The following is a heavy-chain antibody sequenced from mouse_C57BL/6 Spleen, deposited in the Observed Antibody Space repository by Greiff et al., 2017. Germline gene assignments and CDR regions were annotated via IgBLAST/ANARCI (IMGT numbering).Heavy chain of an antibody. D-gene: IGHD1-1*02. Sequence: EVQLQQSGPELVKPGASVKISCKASGYTFTDYYMNWVKQSHGKSLEWIGDINPNNGGTSYNQKFKGKATLTVDKSSSTAYMELRSLTSEDSAVYYCARRGGNWYCDVWGTGTTVTVSS. CDR1: GYTFTDYY. V-gene: IGHV1-26*01. CDR2: INPNNGGT. CDR3: ARRGGNWYCDV. J-gene: IGHJ1*03.